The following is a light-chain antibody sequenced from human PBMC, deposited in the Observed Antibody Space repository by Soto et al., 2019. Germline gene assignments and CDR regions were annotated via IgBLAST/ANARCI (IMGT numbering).Light chain of an antibody. CDR2: DVS. Sequence: EIVLTQSPGTLSLSPGERATLSCRASQSVRSRFFAWYQQKPRQAPRLLIYDVSVRATGIPDRFSGSGSGSDFTLTINSLEPEDFAVYYCQQYENSVLYTFGQGTKLEIK. CDR1: QSVRSRF. V-gene: IGKV3-20*01. CDR3: QQYENSVLYT. J-gene: IGKJ2*01.